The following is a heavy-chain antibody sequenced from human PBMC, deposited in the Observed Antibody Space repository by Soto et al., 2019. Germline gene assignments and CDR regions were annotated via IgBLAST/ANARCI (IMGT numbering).Heavy chain of an antibody. D-gene: IGHD2-21*02. CDR1: GYSISSGYY. CDR2: IYHSGST. J-gene: IGHJ5*02. Sequence: PSETLSLTCAVSGYSISSGYYLGWILQPPWKGLEWIGSIYHSGSTYYNPSLKSRVTISVDTSKNQFSLKLSSVTAADTAVYYCARHCGGDCSANWFDPWGQGTLVTVSS. CDR3: ARHCGGDCSANWFDP. V-gene: IGHV4-38-2*01.